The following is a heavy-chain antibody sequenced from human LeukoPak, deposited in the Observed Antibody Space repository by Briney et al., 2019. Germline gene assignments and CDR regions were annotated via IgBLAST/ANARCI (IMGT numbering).Heavy chain of an antibody. CDR1: GFTVSSNY. CDR3: AKDQYSGSYFNY. Sequence: GGSLRLSCAASGFTVSSNYMSWVRQAPGKGLEWVSAISGSGGSTYYADSVKGRFTISRDNSKNTLYLQMNSLRAEDTAVYYCAKDQYSGSYFNYWGQGTLVTVSS. V-gene: IGHV3-23*01. CDR2: ISGSGGST. D-gene: IGHD1-26*01. J-gene: IGHJ4*02.